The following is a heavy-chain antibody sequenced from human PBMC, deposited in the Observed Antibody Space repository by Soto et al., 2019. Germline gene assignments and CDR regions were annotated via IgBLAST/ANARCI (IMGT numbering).Heavy chain of an antibody. V-gene: IGHV4-31*03. J-gene: IGHJ6*03. D-gene: IGHD2-2*01. CDR3: ARYKGCSSTSCYGAYYYYMDV. Sequence: SETLSLTCTVSGGAISSGGYYWSWIRHHPGKGLEWIGYIYYSGSTYYNPSLKSRVTISVDTSKNQFSLKLSSVTAADTAVYYCARYKGCSSTSCYGAYYYYMDVWGKGTTVTVSS. CDR1: GGAISSGGYY. CDR2: IYYSGST.